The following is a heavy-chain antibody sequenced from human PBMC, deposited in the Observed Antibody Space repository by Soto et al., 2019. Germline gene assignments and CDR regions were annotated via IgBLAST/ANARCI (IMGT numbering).Heavy chain of an antibody. Sequence: SETLSLTCTVSGGSISSSSYYWGWIRQPPGKGLEWIGSIYYSGSTYYNPSLKSRVTISVDTSKNQFSLKLSSVTAADTAVYYCARPMGYYGSGSYYKNWFDPWGQGTLVTVSS. CDR3: ARPMGYYGSGSYYKNWFDP. CDR2: IYYSGST. D-gene: IGHD3-10*01. CDR1: GGSISSSSYY. V-gene: IGHV4-39*01. J-gene: IGHJ5*02.